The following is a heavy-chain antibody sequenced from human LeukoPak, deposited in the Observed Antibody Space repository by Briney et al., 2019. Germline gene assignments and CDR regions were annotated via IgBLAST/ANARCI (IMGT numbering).Heavy chain of an antibody. Sequence: GGSLRLSCAAFGLTLGNNPMHWVCQAPGQGLEWVAVVSPDGNDKREADSVKGRFTISRDNVKNTLYLQMSSLRSDDTAVYYCAREIRSSGRAGTFDLWGQGTMVTVSS. CDR1: GLTLGNNP. D-gene: IGHD6-19*01. CDR3: AREIRSSGRAGTFDL. V-gene: IGHV3-30*04. CDR2: VSPDGNDK. J-gene: IGHJ3*01.